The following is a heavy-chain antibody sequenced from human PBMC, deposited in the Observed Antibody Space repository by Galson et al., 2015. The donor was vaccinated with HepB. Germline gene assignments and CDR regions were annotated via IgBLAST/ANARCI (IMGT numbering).Heavy chain of an antibody. Sequence: SLRLSCAASGFTFSSYAMHWVRQAPGKGLEWVAVISYDGSNKYYADSVKGRFTISRDNSKNTLYLQMNSLRAEDTAVYYCARGGYYYDSSGYYYGYWGQGTLVTVSS. CDR1: GFTFSSYA. J-gene: IGHJ4*02. CDR2: ISYDGSNK. V-gene: IGHV3-30-3*01. D-gene: IGHD3-22*01. CDR3: ARGGYYYDSSGYYYGY.